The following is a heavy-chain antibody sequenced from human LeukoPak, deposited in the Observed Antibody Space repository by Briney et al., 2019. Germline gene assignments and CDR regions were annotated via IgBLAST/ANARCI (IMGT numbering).Heavy chain of an antibody. J-gene: IGHJ5*02. V-gene: IGHV1-69*13. CDR1: RGTFSSYA. Sequence: SVKVSCKASRGTFSSYAISWVRQAPGQGLEWMGGIIPIFGTANYAQKFQGRVTITADESTSTAYMELSSLRSEGTAVYYCARDRNPSDIVVVPAAIDAGWFDPWGEGTLVTVSS. CDR3: ARDRNPSDIVVVPAAIDAGWFDP. CDR2: IIPIFGTA. D-gene: IGHD2-2*02.